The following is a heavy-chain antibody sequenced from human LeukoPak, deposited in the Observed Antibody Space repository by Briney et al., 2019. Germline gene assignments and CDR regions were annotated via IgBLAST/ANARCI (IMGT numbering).Heavy chain of an antibody. CDR1: GFTFSSYS. CDR3: ARVESHSCGFVY. V-gene: IGHV3-21*01. Sequence: PGGSLRLSCAASGFTFSSYSMNWVRQAPGKGLEWVSSISSSSSYIYYADSVKGRFTISRDNAKNSLYLQMNSLRAEDTAVYYCARVESHSCGFVYWGQGTLVTVSS. J-gene: IGHJ4*02. CDR2: ISSSSSYI. D-gene: IGHD5-18*01.